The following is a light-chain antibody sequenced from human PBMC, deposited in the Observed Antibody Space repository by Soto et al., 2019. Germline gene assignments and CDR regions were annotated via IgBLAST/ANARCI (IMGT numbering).Light chain of an antibody. CDR3: QQYGSSPRT. CDR1: QSVSSSN. Sequence: EIVSTHSPGTLPLSPGDRATLYCRASQSVSSSNLACYQQKRGQAPRLLLHGASTRAPGIADRFSGSGSGTDFTLTISRLEPEDFAVYFCQQYGSSPRTFGQGTKVDIK. V-gene: IGKV3-20*01. J-gene: IGKJ1*01. CDR2: GAS.